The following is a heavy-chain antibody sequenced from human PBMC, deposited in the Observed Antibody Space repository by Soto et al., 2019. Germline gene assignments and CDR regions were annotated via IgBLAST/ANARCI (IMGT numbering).Heavy chain of an antibody. J-gene: IGHJ6*02. CDR3: ARDPSGNSSRTYYYYYYGMDV. CDR2: IWYDGSNK. Sequence: QVQLVESGGGVVQPGRSLRLSCAASGFTFSSYGMHWVRQAPGKGLEWVAVIWYDGSNKYYADSVKGRFTISRDNSKNTLYLQMNSLRAEDTAVYYCARDPSGNSSRTYYYYYYGMDVWGQGTTVTVSS. D-gene: IGHD6-13*01. CDR1: GFTFSSYG. V-gene: IGHV3-33*01.